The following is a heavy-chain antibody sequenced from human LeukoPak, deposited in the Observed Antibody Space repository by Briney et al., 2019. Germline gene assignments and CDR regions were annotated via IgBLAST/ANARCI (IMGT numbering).Heavy chain of an antibody. CDR1: GGSITNSY. D-gene: IGHD1-1*01. Sequence: SETLSLTCTVSGGSITNSYWNWIRQSPGKGLEWIGYINYSGSTNYNPSLKSRVTISVDTSKNQVSLKRSSVTAADTAVYFCARDPLSTNDFDIWGQGTMVTVSS. CDR3: ARDPLSTNDFDI. V-gene: IGHV4-59*01. CDR2: INYSGST. J-gene: IGHJ3*02.